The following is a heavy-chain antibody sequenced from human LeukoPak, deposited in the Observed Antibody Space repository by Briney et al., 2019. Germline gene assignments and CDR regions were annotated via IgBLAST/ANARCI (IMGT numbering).Heavy chain of an antibody. V-gene: IGHV3-66*01. D-gene: IGHD6-6*01. J-gene: IGHJ4*02. CDR2: VYSSGST. CDR3: ATSLASARAAGYYFDY. CDR1: GFTVSSKY. Sequence: PGGSLRLSCAASGFTVSSKYMSWVRQAPGKGLEWVSVVYSSGSTYYADSVKGRLTISRDNSKNTLSLQMNSLRAEDTAVYYCATSLASARAAGYYFDYWGQGTLVTVSS.